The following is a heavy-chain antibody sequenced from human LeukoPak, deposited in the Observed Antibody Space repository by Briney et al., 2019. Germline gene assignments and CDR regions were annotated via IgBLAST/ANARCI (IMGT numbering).Heavy chain of an antibody. CDR3: AKDLLYYDILTGSLGY. D-gene: IGHD3-9*01. CDR1: GSTFSSYG. V-gene: IGHV3-30*02. CDR2: IRYDGSNK. Sequence: GGSPRLSCAASGSTFSSYGMHWVRQAPGKGLEWVAFIRYDGSNKYYADSVKGRFTISRDNSKNTLYLQMNSLRAEDTAVYYCAKDLLYYDILTGSLGYWGQGTLVTVSS. J-gene: IGHJ4*02.